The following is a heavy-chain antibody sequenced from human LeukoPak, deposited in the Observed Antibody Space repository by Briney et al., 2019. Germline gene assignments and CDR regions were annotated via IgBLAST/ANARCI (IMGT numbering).Heavy chain of an antibody. Sequence: GGTLRLSCAASGFTFSSYGMSWVRQAPGKGLEWVSGISGSGGRTYYADSVKGRFSTSRDNSKNTLYLQMNSLRAEDTAVYYCAELGITMIGGVWGKGTTVTISS. CDR1: GFTFSSYG. V-gene: IGHV3-23*01. D-gene: IGHD3-10*02. J-gene: IGHJ6*04. CDR2: ISGSGGRT. CDR3: AELGITMIGGV.